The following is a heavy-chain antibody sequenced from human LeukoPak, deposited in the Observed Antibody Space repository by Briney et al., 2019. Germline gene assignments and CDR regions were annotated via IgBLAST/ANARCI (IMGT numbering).Heavy chain of an antibody. V-gene: IGHV3-74*01. Sequence: PGGSLRLSCAASGLTFHNTWMHWIRQAPGKGMVWGSRIISDGITTTYADSVKGRFTISRDNAKNTLYLQMNSLRADDTAVYYCAADGEYAFLVWGQGTMVTVSS. CDR3: AADGEYAFLV. D-gene: IGHD2/OR15-2a*01. CDR1: GLTFHNTW. J-gene: IGHJ3*01. CDR2: IISDGITT.